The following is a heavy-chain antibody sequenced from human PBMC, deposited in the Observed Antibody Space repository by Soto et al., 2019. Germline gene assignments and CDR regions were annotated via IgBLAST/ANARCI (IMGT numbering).Heavy chain of an antibody. CDR2: IRNKANSYST. D-gene: IGHD4-4*01. CDR1: GFTFSDHY. CDR3: SRTHLTSNKFFDI. V-gene: IGHV3-72*01. J-gene: IGHJ2*01. Sequence: EMQLEESGGGLVQPGGSLRLSCAASGFTFSDHYMDWVRQAPGKGLEWIGRIRNKANSYSTEYAEPVKRRITDTRDDSKNVLLLQMNSMRTEDTAMYYCSRTHLTSNKFFDIWGRGSLVTVSS.